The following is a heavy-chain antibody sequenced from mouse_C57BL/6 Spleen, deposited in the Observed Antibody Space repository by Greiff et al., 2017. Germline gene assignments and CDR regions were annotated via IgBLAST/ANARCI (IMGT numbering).Heavy chain of an antibody. V-gene: IGHV1-80*01. Sequence: VQLQQSGAELVKPGASVKISCKASGYAFSSYWMNWVQQRPGKGLEWIGQICPGDGDTNYNGKFKGKATLTADTSSSTDYMQLSSLASEDSAVDCGARGGVGRYFDYWGQGTTLTVSS. CDR1: GYAFSSYW. D-gene: IGHD4-1*01. J-gene: IGHJ2*01. CDR3: ARGGVGRYFDY. CDR2: ICPGDGDT.